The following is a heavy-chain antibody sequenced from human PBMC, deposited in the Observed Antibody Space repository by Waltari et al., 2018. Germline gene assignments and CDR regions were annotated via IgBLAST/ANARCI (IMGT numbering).Heavy chain of an antibody. CDR3: ARARSTLTTVVTLYWYFDL. D-gene: IGHD4-17*01. V-gene: IGHV3-21*01. CDR1: GFTFSSYS. Sequence: EVQLVESGGGLVKPGGSLRLSCAASGFTFSSYSMNWVRQAPGKGLEWVSSISSSSSYIYYADSVKGRFTISRDNAKNSLYLQMNSLRAEDTAVYYCARARSTLTTVVTLYWYFDLWGRGTLVTVSS. J-gene: IGHJ2*01. CDR2: ISSSSSYI.